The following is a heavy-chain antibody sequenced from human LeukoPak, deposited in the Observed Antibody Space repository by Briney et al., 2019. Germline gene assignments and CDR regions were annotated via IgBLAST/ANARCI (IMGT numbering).Heavy chain of an antibody. Sequence: GGSLRLSCAASGFNVSRNYMTWVRQAPGKGLEWVSVIYIGGSTYYADSVKGRFTISRDDSKNTLYLQMNSLRAEDTAVYYCARACYCPNSCYWFDPWGQGTLVTVSS. J-gene: IGHJ5*02. CDR2: IYIGGST. CDR1: GFNVSRNY. V-gene: IGHV3-66*02. CDR3: ARACYCPNSCYWFDP. D-gene: IGHD2-8*01.